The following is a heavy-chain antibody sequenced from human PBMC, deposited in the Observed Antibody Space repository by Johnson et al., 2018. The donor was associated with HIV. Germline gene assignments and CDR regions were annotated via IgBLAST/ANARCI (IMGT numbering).Heavy chain of an antibody. D-gene: IGHD4-23*01. CDR3: AKSPGKDNGGNSGGIDF. CDR1: GFTFSSYA. CDR2: ISGSGGST. V-gene: IGHV3-23*04. Sequence: VQLVESGGGLVKPGGSLRLSCAASGFTFSSYAMSWVRQAPGKGLEWVSAISGSGGSTYYAASVKGLFTFSRDNSKNTLYLQMNSPRAEDKATYYCAKSPGKDNGGNSGGIDFWGQGTRVTVSS. J-gene: IGHJ3*01.